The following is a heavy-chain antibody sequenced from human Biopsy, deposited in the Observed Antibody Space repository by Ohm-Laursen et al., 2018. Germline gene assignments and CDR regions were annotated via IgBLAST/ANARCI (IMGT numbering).Heavy chain of an antibody. D-gene: IGHD5-12*01. CDR3: ARLGSGDYFPTFFDF. J-gene: IGHJ4*02. Sequence: TLSLTCTVSGGSINGGRYYWNRIRLHPGKGLEWIGNIFYSANIYYNPSLKGRVTISADTSKNQFSLKLSPVTAADTAVYYCARLGSGDYFPTFFDFWGQGALVTVSS. V-gene: IGHV4-31*03. CDR1: GGSINGGRYY. CDR2: IFYSANI.